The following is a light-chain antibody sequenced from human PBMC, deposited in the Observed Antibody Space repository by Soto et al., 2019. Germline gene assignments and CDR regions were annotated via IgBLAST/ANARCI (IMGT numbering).Light chain of an antibody. CDR3: SSYTSSSFYV. V-gene: IGLV2-14*01. Sequence: QSVLTQPASVSGSPGQSITISCTGTSSDVGGYNYDSWYQQHPGKAPKLMIYDVSNRPSGVSNRFSGSKSGNTASLTISGLQAEDEADYYCSSYTSSSFYVFGTGTKLTVL. CDR2: DVS. J-gene: IGLJ1*01. CDR1: SSDVGGYNY.